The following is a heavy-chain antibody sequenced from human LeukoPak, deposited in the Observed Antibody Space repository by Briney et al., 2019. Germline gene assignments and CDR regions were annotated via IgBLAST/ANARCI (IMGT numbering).Heavy chain of an antibody. D-gene: IGHD2-15*01. CDR1: GFTFDDYG. Sequence: GGSLRLSCAASGFTFDDYGMSWVRQAPGKGLEWVSGINWNGGSTGYADSVKGRFTISRDNAKNSLYLQMNSLRAEDTAVYYCAKWGTLVVVAAIHYYMDVWGKGTTVTISS. V-gene: IGHV3-20*04. J-gene: IGHJ6*03. CDR3: AKWGTLVVVAAIHYYMDV. CDR2: INWNGGST.